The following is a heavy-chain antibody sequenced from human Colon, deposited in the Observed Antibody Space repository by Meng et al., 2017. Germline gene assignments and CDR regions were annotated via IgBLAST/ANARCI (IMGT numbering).Heavy chain of an antibody. D-gene: IGHD6-19*01. Sequence: QVGLRGSGPGLVGPSGTLSLSCAVSGGSISSSNYWSWVRQPPGKGLEWIGQIYLSGSPSYNPSLESRVTISVDKSKNQLSLRLTSVTAADTAIYYCARHGGWHFDYWGQGTLVTVSS. CDR2: IYLSGSP. V-gene: IGHV4-4*02. CDR1: GGSISSSNY. CDR3: ARHGGWHFDY. J-gene: IGHJ4*02.